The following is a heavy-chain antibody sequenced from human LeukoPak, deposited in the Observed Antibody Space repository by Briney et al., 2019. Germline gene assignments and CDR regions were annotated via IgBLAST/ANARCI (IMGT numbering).Heavy chain of an antibody. D-gene: IGHD1-20*01. CDR1: GGSISSYY. CDR2: IYYSGST. J-gene: IGHJ5*02. Sequence: SETLSLTCTVSGGSISSYYWSWIRQPPGKGLEWIGYIYYSGSTNYNPSLKSRVTISVDTSKNQFSLKLSSVTAADTAVYYCARRLDNWNDGYNWFDPWGQGTLVTVSS. CDR3: ARRLDNWNDGYNWFDP. V-gene: IGHV4-59*12.